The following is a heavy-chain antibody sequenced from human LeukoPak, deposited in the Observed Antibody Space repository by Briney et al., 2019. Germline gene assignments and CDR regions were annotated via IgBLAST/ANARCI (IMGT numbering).Heavy chain of an antibody. CDR2: ISAYNGNT. V-gene: IGHV1-18*01. CDR1: GYAFSSYG. Sequence: GASVKVSCKASGYAFSSYGISWVRQAPGQGLEWMGWISAYNGNTNYAQKLQGRVTVTTDTSTSTAYMELRSLRSDDTAVYYCARVTCSSTSCPNDAFDIWDQGTMVTVSS. D-gene: IGHD2-2*01. CDR3: ARVTCSSTSCPNDAFDI. J-gene: IGHJ3*02.